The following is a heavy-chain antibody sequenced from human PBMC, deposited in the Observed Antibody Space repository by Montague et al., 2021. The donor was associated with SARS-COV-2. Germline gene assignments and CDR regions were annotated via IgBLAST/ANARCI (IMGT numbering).Heavy chain of an antibody. V-gene: IGHV4-59*08. CDR2: IFYSGYT. Sequence: SETRSLTCTVSGGTVRDYYWNWIRQTPGKGLEWIGYIFYSGYTKYNPSLESRVTLSVDTPGNQFFLSLRSVTASDTATYFCARHSVSEDGTFFRSYFDPWGQGAQVIVSS. CDR1: GGTVRDYY. D-gene: IGHD1-1*01. J-gene: IGHJ5*02. CDR3: ARHSVSEDGTFFRSYFDP.